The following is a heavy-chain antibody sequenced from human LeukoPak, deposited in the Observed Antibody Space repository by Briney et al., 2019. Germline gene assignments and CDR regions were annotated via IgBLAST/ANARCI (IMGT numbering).Heavy chain of an antibody. CDR3: ARVGLNDFWSGYYTGAFDI. Sequence: PGGSLRLSCAASGFTFSSYWMSWVRQAPGKGLEWVANIKQDGSEKYYVDSVKGRFTISRDNAKNSLYLQMNSLRAEDTAVYYCARVGLNDFWSGYYTGAFDIWGQGTMVTVSS. CDR2: IKQDGSEK. D-gene: IGHD3-3*01. V-gene: IGHV3-7*01. CDR1: GFTFSSYW. J-gene: IGHJ3*02.